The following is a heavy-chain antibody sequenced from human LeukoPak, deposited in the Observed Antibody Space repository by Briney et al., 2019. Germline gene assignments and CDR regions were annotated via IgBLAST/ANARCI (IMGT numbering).Heavy chain of an antibody. Sequence: PSEALSLTCTVSGGSISSGGYYWSWIRQRPGKGLEWIGYIYYSGSTYYNPSLKSRVTISVDTSKNQFSLKLSSVTAADTAVYYCARGTTGTQDYWGQGTLVTVSS. D-gene: IGHD1-1*01. CDR3: ARGTTGTQDY. J-gene: IGHJ4*02. CDR2: IYYSGST. CDR1: GGSISSGGYY. V-gene: IGHV4-31*03.